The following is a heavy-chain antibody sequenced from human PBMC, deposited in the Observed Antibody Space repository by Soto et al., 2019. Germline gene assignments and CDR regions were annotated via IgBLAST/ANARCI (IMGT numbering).Heavy chain of an antibody. V-gene: IGHV4-30-2*01. J-gene: IGHJ4*02. Sequence: SETLSLTCAVSGGSISSGGYSCNWIRQPPGKGLEWIGYIYHSGSTYYNPTLKSRVTISVDRYKNQISLKLSSVTAADAAVYYWARGMTTVTTFGYWGQGTLVTVSS. CDR3: ARGMTTVTTFGY. CDR2: IYHSGST. D-gene: IGHD4-17*01. CDR1: GGSISSGGYS.